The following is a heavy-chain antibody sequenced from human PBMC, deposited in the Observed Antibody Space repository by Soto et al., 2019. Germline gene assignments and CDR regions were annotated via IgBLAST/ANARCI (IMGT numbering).Heavy chain of an antibody. Sequence: QVQLVQSGAEVKMPGASVKISCKASGYTFISFYLHWVRQAPGRGLEWMGWINPNGGGAKFAQQFQGRVAMTGDTSINTVYLDVSRLNHDARAVYYWARALSGWIRSAFDFWGQGTMVTVSS. D-gene: IGHD5-12*01. V-gene: IGHV1-2*02. CDR3: ARALSGWIRSAFDF. CDR2: INPNGGGA. J-gene: IGHJ3*01. CDR1: GYTFISFY.